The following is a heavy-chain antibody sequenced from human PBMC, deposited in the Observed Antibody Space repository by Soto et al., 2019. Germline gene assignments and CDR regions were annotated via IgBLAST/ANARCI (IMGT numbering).Heavy chain of an antibody. V-gene: IGHV4-61*01. CDR2: IYYSGST. D-gene: IGHD1-26*01. CDR3: ARDRGEPTFYYYGMDV. CDR1: GGSVSSGSYY. J-gene: IGHJ6*02. Sequence: SETLSLTCTVSGGSVSSGSYYWSWIRQPPGKGLEWIGYIYYSGSTNYNPSLKSRVTISVDTSKNQLSLKLSSVTAADTAVYYCARDRGEPTFYYYGMDVWGQGTTVTVSS.